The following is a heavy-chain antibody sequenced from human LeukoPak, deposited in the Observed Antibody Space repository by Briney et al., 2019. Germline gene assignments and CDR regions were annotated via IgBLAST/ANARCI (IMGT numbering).Heavy chain of an antibody. CDR2: ISGSGGST. J-gene: IGHJ4*02. D-gene: IGHD3-10*01. V-gene: IGHV3-23*01. Sequence: EGSLRLSCAASGFTFSSYAMSWVRQAPGKGLEWVSAISGSGGSTYYADSVKGRFTISRDNSKNTLYLQMNSLRAEDTAVYYCAKDYGSGSYYNGYYFDYWGQGTLVTVSS. CDR3: AKDYGSGSYYNGYYFDY. CDR1: GFTFSSYA.